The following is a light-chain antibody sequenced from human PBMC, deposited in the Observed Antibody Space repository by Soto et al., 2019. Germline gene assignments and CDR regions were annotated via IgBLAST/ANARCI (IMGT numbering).Light chain of an antibody. CDR3: QHYSDFSGQ. CDR1: QSIGDL. V-gene: IGKV1-5*03. Sequence: DIQMTQSPSTLSASVEDRVTITCRASQSIGDLLAWYQQKPGEAPKLMIYKASYLESGVASRFSGSVSVTEFTLTISRLQPDDLATYYCQHYSDFSGQVAQGT. J-gene: IGKJ1*01. CDR2: KAS.